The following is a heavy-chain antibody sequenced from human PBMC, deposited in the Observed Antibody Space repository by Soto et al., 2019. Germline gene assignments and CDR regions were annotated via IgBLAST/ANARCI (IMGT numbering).Heavy chain of an antibody. V-gene: IGHV3-21*01. CDR1: GVSISSWA. CDR2: ISYSGSYI. Sequence: GGSLRLACGASGVSISSWAMSWVRQAPGKGLEWVSAISYSGSYINYADSVKGRFTISRDNAKNSLYLQMNSLRAEDTAVYFCARAGNSGSGAFSDYWGQGAQVTVSS. J-gene: IGHJ4*02. CDR3: ARAGNSGSGAFSDY. D-gene: IGHD3-10*01.